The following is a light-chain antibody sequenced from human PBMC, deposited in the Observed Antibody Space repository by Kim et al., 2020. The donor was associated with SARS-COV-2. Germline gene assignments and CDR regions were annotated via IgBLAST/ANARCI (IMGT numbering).Light chain of an antibody. Sequence: ASVGDRVTITCRASQKISRYLNWYQQKPGRAPKLLISAASSLQSGVPSTFSGSGSGTDFTLTISSLQPEDFATYYCQQSYSTPFTFGGGTQVEL. V-gene: IGKV1-39*01. CDR1: QKISRY. CDR2: AAS. CDR3: QQSYSTPFT. J-gene: IGKJ4*01.